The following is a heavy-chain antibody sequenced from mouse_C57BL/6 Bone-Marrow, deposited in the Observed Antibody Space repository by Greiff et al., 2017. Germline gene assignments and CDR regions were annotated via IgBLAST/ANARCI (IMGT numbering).Heavy chain of an antibody. CDR3: ADVVGESYYGSAWYFDV. Sequence: VQLQQSGAELARPGASVKLSCKASGYTFTSYGISWVKQRTGQGLEWIGEIYPRSGNTDYNEKFKGKATLTADKSSSTAYMELRILTSEDSAVYFCADVVGESYYGSAWYFDVWGTGTTVTVSS. V-gene: IGHV1-81*01. D-gene: IGHD1-1*01. CDR2: IYPRSGNT. J-gene: IGHJ1*03. CDR1: GYTFTSYG.